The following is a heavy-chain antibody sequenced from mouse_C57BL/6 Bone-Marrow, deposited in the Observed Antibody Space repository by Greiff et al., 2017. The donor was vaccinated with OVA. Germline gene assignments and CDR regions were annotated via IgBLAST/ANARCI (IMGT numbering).Heavy chain of an antibody. Sequence: EVKLVESGPGLVKPSQSLSLTCSVTGYSITSGYYWNWIRQFPGNKLEWMGYISYDGSNNYNPSLKTQTSLTRDTSKNQLFRKLNSVATEDTATYDSANGKSYWGQGTTLTVAS. V-gene: IGHV3-6*01. D-gene: IGHD2-1*01. CDR3: ANGKSY. J-gene: IGHJ2*01. CDR1: GYSITSGYY. CDR2: ISYDGSN.